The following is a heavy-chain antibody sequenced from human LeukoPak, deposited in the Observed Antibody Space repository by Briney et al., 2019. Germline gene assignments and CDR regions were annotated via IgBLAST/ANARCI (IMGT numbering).Heavy chain of an antibody. CDR2: INHSGST. Sequence: SETLSLNCAVYGGSFSGYYWSWIRQPPGKGLEWIGEINHSGSTNYNPSLKSRVTISVDTSKNQFSLNLNSVTAADTAVYYFARDGSTVAAFDLWGQGTMVTVSS. D-gene: IGHD4-23*01. CDR3: ARDGSTVAAFDL. J-gene: IGHJ3*01. CDR1: GGSFSGYY. V-gene: IGHV4-34*01.